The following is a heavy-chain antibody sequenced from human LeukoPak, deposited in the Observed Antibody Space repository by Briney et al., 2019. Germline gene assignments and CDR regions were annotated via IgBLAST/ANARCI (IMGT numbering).Heavy chain of an antibody. CDR3: AREGARWEPSFSAFDI. CDR2: IFYSGST. J-gene: IGHJ3*02. CDR1: GGSISTSNYY. Sequence: PSETLSLTCTVSGGSISTSNYYWGWIRQPPGKGLEWIGNIFYSGSTYYSPSLRSRVTISVDTSKNQFSLKLSSVTAADTAVYYCAREGARWEPSFSAFDIWGQGTMVTVSS. D-gene: IGHD1-26*01. V-gene: IGHV4-39*07.